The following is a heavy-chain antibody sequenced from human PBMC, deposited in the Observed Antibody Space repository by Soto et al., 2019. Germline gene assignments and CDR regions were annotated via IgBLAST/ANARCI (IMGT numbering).Heavy chain of an antibody. Sequence: ASVKVSCKASGGTFSSYAISWVRQAPGQGLEWVGGIIPIFGTANYAQKFQGRVTITADESTSTAYMELSSLRSEDTAVYYCAREMATMKAEYKLKGALGINWFDPWGQGTLVTVSS. CDR3: AREMATMKAEYKLKGALGINWFDP. CDR1: GGTFSSYA. D-gene: IGHD5-12*01. CDR2: IIPIFGTA. J-gene: IGHJ5*02. V-gene: IGHV1-69*13.